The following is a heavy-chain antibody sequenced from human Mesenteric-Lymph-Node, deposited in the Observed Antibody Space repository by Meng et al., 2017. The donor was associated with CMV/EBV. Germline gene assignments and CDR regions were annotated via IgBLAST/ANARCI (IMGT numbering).Heavy chain of an antibody. CDR3: ARRWGADWFDP. V-gene: IGHV3-7*01. D-gene: IGHD3-16*01. CDR2: IKQDGTEK. J-gene: IGHJ5*02. Sequence: GGSLRLSCVASGFTFSSYWMSWVRQAPGKGLEWVANIKQDGTEKYYVDSVKGRFTISRDNAKNSLYMQMNSLRAEDTAMYYCARRWGADWFDPWGQGTLVTVSS. CDR1: GFTFSSYW.